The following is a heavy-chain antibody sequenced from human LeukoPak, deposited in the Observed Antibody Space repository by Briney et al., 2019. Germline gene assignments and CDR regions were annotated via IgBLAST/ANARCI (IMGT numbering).Heavy chain of an antibody. CDR2: IYYSGST. CDR1: GGSFSGYY. Sequence: SETLSLTCAVYGGSFSGYYWSWIRQPPGKGLEWIGNIYYSGSTNYNPSLESRVTISVDTSKNQFSLKVASVTAADTAVYYCARQKGYISGWYEGFDHWGQGTLVTVSS. CDR3: ARQKGYISGWYEGFDH. D-gene: IGHD6-19*01. J-gene: IGHJ4*02. V-gene: IGHV4-59*08.